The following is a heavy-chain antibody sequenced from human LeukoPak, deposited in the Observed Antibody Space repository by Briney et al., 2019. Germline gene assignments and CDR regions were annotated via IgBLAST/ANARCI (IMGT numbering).Heavy chain of an antibody. CDR1: GGSFSGYY. D-gene: IGHD2-21*01. CDR3: ARRSRAPVWRYFQH. CDR2: INHSGST. V-gene: IGHV4-34*01. Sequence: SETLSLTCAVYGGSFSGYYWSWIRQPPGKGLEWIGEINHSGSTNYNPSLKSRVTISVDTSKNQFSLKLSSVTAADTAVYYCARRSRAPVWRYFQHWGQGTLVTVSS. J-gene: IGHJ1*01.